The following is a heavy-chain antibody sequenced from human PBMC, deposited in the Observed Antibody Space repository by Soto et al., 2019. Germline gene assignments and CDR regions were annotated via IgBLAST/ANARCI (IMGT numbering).Heavy chain of an antibody. CDR2: ISSSSSYI. J-gene: IGHJ6*02. CDR1: GFTFSSYS. Sequence: GGSLRLSCAASGFTFSSYSMNWVRQAPGKGLEWVSSISSSSSYIYYADSVKGRFTISRDNAKNSLYLQMNSLRAEDTAVYYCARDARLGYCSSTSCYGHYYYGMDVWGQGTTVTVSS. CDR3: ARDARLGYCSSTSCYGHYYYGMDV. D-gene: IGHD2-2*01. V-gene: IGHV3-21*01.